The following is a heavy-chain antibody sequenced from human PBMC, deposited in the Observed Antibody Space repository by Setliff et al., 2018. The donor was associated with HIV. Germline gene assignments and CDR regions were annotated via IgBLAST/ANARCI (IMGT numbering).Heavy chain of an antibody. V-gene: IGHV4-34*01. Sequence: KPSETLSLTCAVYNGSFSGYYWSWIRQPPGKGLEWIGEINHSGSTNYNPSLRSRVTISVDTSKNQFSLKLSSVTAADTAVYYCARTTLIYCRDGSCYQSAEYFQHWGQGTLVTVSS. CDR3: ARTTLIYCRDGSCYQSAEYFQH. CDR2: INHSGST. D-gene: IGHD2-15*01. J-gene: IGHJ1*01. CDR1: NGSFSGYY.